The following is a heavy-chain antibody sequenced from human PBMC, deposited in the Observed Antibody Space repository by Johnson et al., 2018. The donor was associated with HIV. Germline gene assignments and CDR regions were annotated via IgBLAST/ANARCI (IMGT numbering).Heavy chain of an antibody. CDR3: AREGEGYSSSWYDAFDI. Sequence: VQLVESGGGLVQPGRSLRLSCAASGFTFDDYAMHWVRQAPGKGLEYVSGISSNGVRTYYANSVKDRFTVSRDSSNNTLYLQMGSLSDEDTAVYYCAREGEGYSSSWYDAFDIWGQGTMVTVSS. J-gene: IGHJ3*02. V-gene: IGHV3-64*01. CDR1: GFTFDDYA. CDR2: ISSNGVRT. D-gene: IGHD6-13*01.